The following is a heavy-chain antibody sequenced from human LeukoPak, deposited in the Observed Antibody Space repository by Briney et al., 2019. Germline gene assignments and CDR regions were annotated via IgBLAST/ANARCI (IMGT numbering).Heavy chain of an antibody. CDR2: INPNSGGT. Sequence: ASVKVSCKASGYTFTGYYIHWVRQAPGQGLEWMGWINPNSGGTNYAQKFQGRVTMTRDTSISTAYMELSRLRSDDTAVYYCARDLKGYDFWSGHDYWGQGTLVTVSS. CDR3: ARDLKGYDFWSGHDY. CDR1: GYTFTGYY. V-gene: IGHV1-2*02. J-gene: IGHJ4*02. D-gene: IGHD3-3*01.